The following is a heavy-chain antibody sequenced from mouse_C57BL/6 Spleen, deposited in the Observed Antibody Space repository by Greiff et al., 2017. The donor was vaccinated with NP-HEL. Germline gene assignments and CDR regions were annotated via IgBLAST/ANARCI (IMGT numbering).Heavy chain of an antibody. CDR3: ARGGLRRLDY. V-gene: IGHV1-61*01. D-gene: IGHD2-4*01. J-gene: IGHJ2*01. CDR1: GYTFTSYW. Sequence: QVQLQQPGAELVRPGSSVKLSCKASGYTFTSYWMDWVKQRPGQGLEWIGNIYPSDSETHYNQKFKDKATLTVDKSSSTAYMQLSSLTSEDSAVYYCARGGLRRLDYWGQGTTLTVSS. CDR2: IYPSDSET.